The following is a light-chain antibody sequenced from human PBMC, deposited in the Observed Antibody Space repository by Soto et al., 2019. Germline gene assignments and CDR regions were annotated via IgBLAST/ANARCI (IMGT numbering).Light chain of an antibody. J-gene: IGKJ2*01. Sequence: IQMTQSPSSLSASVGDRVTITCRASQGIRNGLGWYQQKPGRAPKLLIYAASTLPSGVPSRFSGSGSGTEFTRTMSSLQPEDFATYYCQQVNSYPHTFGQGTRLEI. V-gene: IGKV1-6*01. CDR3: QQVNSYPHT. CDR1: QGIRNG. CDR2: AAS.